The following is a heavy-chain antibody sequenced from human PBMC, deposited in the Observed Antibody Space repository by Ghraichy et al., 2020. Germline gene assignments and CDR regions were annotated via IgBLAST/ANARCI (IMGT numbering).Heavy chain of an antibody. V-gene: IGHV3-23*01. CDR2: ISGSGGST. CDR3: AKYNWDRDYAPDDY. D-gene: IGHD4-17*01. Sequence: GGSLRLSCAASGFTFSSYAMSWVRQAPGKGLEWVSAISGSGGSTYYADSVKGRFTISRDNSKNTLYLQMNSLRAEDTAVYYCAKYNWDRDYAPDDYWGQGTLVTVSS. CDR1: GFTFSSYA. J-gene: IGHJ4*02.